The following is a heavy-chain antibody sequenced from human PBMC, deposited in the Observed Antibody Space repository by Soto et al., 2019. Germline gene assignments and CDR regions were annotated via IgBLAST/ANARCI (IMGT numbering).Heavy chain of an antibody. J-gene: IGHJ6*02. CDR3: ARDPYDILTGYYMNYYYYYGMDV. Sequence: SETLSLTCAVSGYSISSSNWWGWIRQPPGKGLEWIGYIYYSGTTYYNPSLKSRVTMSVDTSKNHFSLKLSSVTAVDTAVYYCARDPYDILTGYYMNYYYYYGMDVWGQGTTVTVSS. CDR1: GYSISSSNW. V-gene: IGHV4-28*03. D-gene: IGHD3-9*01. CDR2: IYYSGTT.